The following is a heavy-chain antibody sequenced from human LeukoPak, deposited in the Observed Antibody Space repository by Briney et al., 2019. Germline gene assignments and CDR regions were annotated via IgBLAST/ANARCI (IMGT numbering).Heavy chain of an antibody. V-gene: IGHV1-46*01. CDR2: INPSGGST. CDR3: ARDSQLAVAGTGYFDY. CDR1: GYTFTSYY. D-gene: IGHD6-19*01. J-gene: IGHJ4*02. Sequence: GASVKVSCKASGYTFTSYYMHWVRQAPGQGLEWMGIINPSGGSTSYAQKFQGRVTMTRDTSTSTVYMELSSLRSEDTAVYYCARDSQLAVAGTGYFDYWGQGTLVTVSS.